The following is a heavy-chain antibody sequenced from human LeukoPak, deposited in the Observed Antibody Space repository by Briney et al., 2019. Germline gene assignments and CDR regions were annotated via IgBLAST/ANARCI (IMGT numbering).Heavy chain of an antibody. CDR2: ISGSGGST. Sequence: GGSLRLSCAASDFTFSFYWMTWVRQAPGKGLEWVSAISGSGGSTYYADSVKGRFTISRDNSKNTLYLQMNSLRAEDTAVYYCAKDPRGAAAGPWGQGTLVTVSS. V-gene: IGHV3-23*01. J-gene: IGHJ5*02. CDR1: DFTFSFYW. D-gene: IGHD6-13*01. CDR3: AKDPRGAAAGP.